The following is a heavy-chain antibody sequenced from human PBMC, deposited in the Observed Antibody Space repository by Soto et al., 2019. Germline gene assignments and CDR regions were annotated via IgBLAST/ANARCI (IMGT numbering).Heavy chain of an antibody. CDR1: GFTFSHYY. CDR2: ISSGGTTI. CDR3: AREARTPLY. Sequence: QVQLVECGGDLVKPGGSLRLSCAASGFTFSHYYMSWIRQAPGKGLEWISYISSGGTTIYYADSVKGRFTISRDNAKNSLYLQMNSLRAEDTAVYYCAREARTPLYWGQGTLVTVSS. V-gene: IGHV3-11*01. J-gene: IGHJ4*02.